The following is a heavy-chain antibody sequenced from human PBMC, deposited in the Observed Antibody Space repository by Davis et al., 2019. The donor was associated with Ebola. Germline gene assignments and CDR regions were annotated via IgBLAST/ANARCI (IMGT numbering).Heavy chain of an antibody. V-gene: IGHV3-74*01. CDR1: GFTFSSYW. D-gene: IGHD2-15*01. CDR3: ARGQGYCSGGSCYGAYYYYYGMDV. Sequence: GESLKISCAASGFTFSSYWMHWVRQAPGKGLVWVSRINSDGSSTSYADSVKGRFTISRDNAKNTLYLQMNSLRAEDTAVYYCARGQGYCSGGSCYGAYYYYYGMDVWGQGTTVTVSS. J-gene: IGHJ6*02. CDR2: INSDGSST.